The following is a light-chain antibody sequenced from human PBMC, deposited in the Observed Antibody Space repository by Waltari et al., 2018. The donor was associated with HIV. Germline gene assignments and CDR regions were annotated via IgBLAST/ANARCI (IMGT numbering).Light chain of an antibody. V-gene: IGLV1-40*01. CDR3: QSYDSSLRASV. J-gene: IGLJ2*01. Sequence: QSALTQPPSVSGAPGQRVTISCTGNRSNIGPGYFVPWYQHLPGTAPKLLVYSDINRPSGVPDRFSGSKSGTSASLVITGLQAEDEADYYCQSYDSSLRASVFGGGTKLTVL. CDR1: RSNIGPGYF. CDR2: SDI.